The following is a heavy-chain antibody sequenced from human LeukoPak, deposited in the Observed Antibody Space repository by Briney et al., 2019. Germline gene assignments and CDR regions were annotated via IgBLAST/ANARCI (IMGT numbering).Heavy chain of an antibody. CDR2: IKQEGSEK. J-gene: IGHJ4*02. V-gene: IGHV3-7*05. D-gene: IGHD4-17*01. CDR3: AQATTVTIRSFDN. CDR1: GFTFRSYW. Sequence: PGGSLRLSCAASGFTFRSYWMSWVRQAPGKGLEWVANIKQEGSEKYYVDSVKGRFTISRDNSKNTLYLQMNSLRAEDTAVYYCAQATTVTIRSFDNWGQGTLVTVSS.